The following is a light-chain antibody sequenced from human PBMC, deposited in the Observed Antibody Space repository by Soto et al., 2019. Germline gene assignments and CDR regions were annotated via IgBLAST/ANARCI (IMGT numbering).Light chain of an antibody. CDR1: SSDVGGYNY. J-gene: IGLJ2*01. Sequence: QSVLTQPASVSGSPGQSITISCTGTSSDVGGYNYGSWYQQHPGKAPKLMIYDVSNRPSGVSNRFSGSKSGNTASLTISWIHAEDEADYYCSSYTSSSTLVFGGGTKLTVL. CDR3: SSYTSSSTLV. CDR2: DVS. V-gene: IGLV2-14*01.